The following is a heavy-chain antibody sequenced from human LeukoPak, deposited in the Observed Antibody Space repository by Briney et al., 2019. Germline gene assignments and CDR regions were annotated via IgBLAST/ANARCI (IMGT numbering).Heavy chain of an antibody. V-gene: IGHV3-30-3*01. J-gene: IGHJ6*02. CDR2: ISYDGSNK. D-gene: IGHD3-3*01. CDR1: GFTFSSYA. Sequence: GRSLRLSCAASGFTFSSYAMHWVRQAPGKGLEWVAVISYDGSNKYYADSVKGRFTISRDNSKNTLYLQMNSLRAEDTAVYYCARDFWSGYYYYGMDVWGQGTTVTVSS. CDR3: ARDFWSGYYYYGMDV.